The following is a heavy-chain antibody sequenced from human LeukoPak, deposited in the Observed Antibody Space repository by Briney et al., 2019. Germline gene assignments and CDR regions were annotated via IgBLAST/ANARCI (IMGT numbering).Heavy chain of an antibody. Sequence: SETLSLTCAVYGGSFSGYYWSWIRHPPGKGLEWIGEINHSGSTNYNPSLKSRVTISVDTSKNQFSLKLSSVTAADTAVYYCARQDTAMATSWFDPWGQGTLVTASS. CDR1: GGSFSGYY. J-gene: IGHJ5*02. V-gene: IGHV4-34*01. D-gene: IGHD5-18*01. CDR2: INHSGST. CDR3: ARQDTAMATSWFDP.